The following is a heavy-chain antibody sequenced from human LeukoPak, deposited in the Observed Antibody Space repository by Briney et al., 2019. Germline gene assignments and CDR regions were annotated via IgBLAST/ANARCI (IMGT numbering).Heavy chain of an antibody. CDR3: ARGGGGATLGEFGFDP. D-gene: IGHD2-15*01. V-gene: IGHV4-34*01. CDR1: GGSFSGYY. J-gene: IGHJ5*02. Sequence: PSETLSLTCAVYGGSFSGYYWSWIRQPPGKGLEWIGEINHSGSTNYNPSLKSRVTISVDTSKNQFSLKLSSVTAADTAVYYCARGGGGATLGEFGFDPWGRGTLVTVSS. CDR2: INHSGST.